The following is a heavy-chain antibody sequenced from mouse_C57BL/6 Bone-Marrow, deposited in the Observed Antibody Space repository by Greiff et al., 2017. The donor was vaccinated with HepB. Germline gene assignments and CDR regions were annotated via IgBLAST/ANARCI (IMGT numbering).Heavy chain of an antibody. CDR1: GYTFTSYW. J-gene: IGHJ4*01. CDR2: IDPSDSET. V-gene: IGHV1-52*01. Sequence: QVQLQQPGAELVRPGSSVKLSCKASGYTFTSYWMHWVKQRPIQGLEWIGNIDPSDSETHYNQKFKDKATLTVDKSSSTAYMQLSSLTSEDSAVYYCASDYYGSTLDYCGQGTSVTVSS. D-gene: IGHD1-1*01. CDR3: ASDYYGSTLDY.